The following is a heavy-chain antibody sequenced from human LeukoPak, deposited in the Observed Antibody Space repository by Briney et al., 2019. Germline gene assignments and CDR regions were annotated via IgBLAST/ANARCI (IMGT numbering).Heavy chain of an antibody. CDR2: IIPIFGTT. CDR3: AQRQAAVIAEAGTRGPFDY. J-gene: IGHJ4*02. V-gene: IGHV1-69*05. Sequence: SVKVSCKASGGTFSSYAISWVRQAPGHGLEWMGGIIPIFGTTKYAQKFQGRVTITTDEYTSTAFIEVSSLRSEDTAVYYCAQRQAAVIAEAGTRGPFDYWGQGTLVTVST. CDR1: GGTFSSYA. D-gene: IGHD6-13*01.